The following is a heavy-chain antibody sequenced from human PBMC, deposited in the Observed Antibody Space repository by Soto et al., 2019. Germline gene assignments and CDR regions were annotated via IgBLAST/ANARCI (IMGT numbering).Heavy chain of an antibody. J-gene: IGHJ4*02. CDR2: IRAYNGNT. D-gene: IGHD6-19*01. CDR1: GYTFTSYY. Sequence: ASVKVSCKASGYTFTSYYMHWVRQAPGQGLEWMGWIRAYNGNTNYAQKLQGRVTMTTDTSTSTAYMELRSLRSDDTAVYYCAREPGSGLDYWGQGTLVTVSS. CDR3: AREPGSGLDY. V-gene: IGHV1-18*04.